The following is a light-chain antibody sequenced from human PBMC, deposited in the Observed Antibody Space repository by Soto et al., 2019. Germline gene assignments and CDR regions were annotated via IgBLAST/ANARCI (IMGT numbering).Light chain of an antibody. CDR2: EVS. Sequence: QSVLTQPASVSGAPGQSITISRPGTSSEVGSYNLVSWYQQHPGKAPKLMIYEVSKRPSGVSNRSSGSKSGNTASLTISGLQAEDEADYYCCSYAGSSTYVFGTGTKVTVL. V-gene: IGLV2-23*02. CDR1: SSEVGSYNL. CDR3: CSYAGSSTYV. J-gene: IGLJ1*01.